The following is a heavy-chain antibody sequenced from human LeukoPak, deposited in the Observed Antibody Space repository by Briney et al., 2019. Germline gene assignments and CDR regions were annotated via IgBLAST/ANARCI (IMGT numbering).Heavy chain of an antibody. CDR1: GFTFSNYG. CDR3: VRDGDAYNFDW. J-gene: IGHJ4*02. CDR2: ISSSGSHI. V-gene: IGHV3-21*01. D-gene: IGHD5-24*01. Sequence: PGGSLRLSCAASGFTFSNYGMNWVRQAPGKGLEWVSSISSSGSHIYYADSVKGRFTISRDNAKNSLYLQMNSLRAEDTAVYFCVRDGDAYNFDWWGQGVLVTVS.